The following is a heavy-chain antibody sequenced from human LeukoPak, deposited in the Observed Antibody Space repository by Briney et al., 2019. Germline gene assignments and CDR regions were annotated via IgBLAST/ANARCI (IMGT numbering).Heavy chain of an antibody. CDR2: ISSSSSYI. D-gene: IGHD1-20*01. V-gene: IGHV3-21*01. J-gene: IGHJ6*02. Sequence: PGGSLRLSCAASGITFSSYSMNWVRQAPGKGLEWVSSISSSSSYIYYADSVKGRFTISRDNPKNSLYLQMNSLRAEDTAVYYCASNPRANWMRGYGMDVWGQGTTVTVSS. CDR3: ASNPRANWMRGYGMDV. CDR1: GITFSSYS.